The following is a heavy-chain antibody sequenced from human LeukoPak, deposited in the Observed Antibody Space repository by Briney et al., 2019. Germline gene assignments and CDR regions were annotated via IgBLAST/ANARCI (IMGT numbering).Heavy chain of an antibody. Sequence: SETLSLTCTVSGGSISSGGYYWSWIRQHPGKGLEWIGYIYYSGSTYYNPSLKSRVTISVDTSKNQFSLKLSSVTAADTAVYYCASGITMIVVYWGQGTLVTVSS. V-gene: IGHV4-39*01. CDR3: ASGITMIVVY. J-gene: IGHJ4*02. CDR1: GGSISSGGYY. D-gene: IGHD3-22*01. CDR2: IYYSGST.